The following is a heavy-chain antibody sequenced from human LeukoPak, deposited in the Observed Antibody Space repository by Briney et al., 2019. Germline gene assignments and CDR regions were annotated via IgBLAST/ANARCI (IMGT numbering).Heavy chain of an antibody. Sequence: PSETLSLTCTVSGGSISSGGYYWSWIRQHPGKGLEWIGYIYYSGSTYYNPSLKSRVTISVDASKNQFSLKLSSVTAADTAVYYCARGNGGYADAFDIWGQGTMVTVSS. J-gene: IGHJ3*02. CDR2: IYYSGST. CDR3: ARGNGGYADAFDI. V-gene: IGHV4-31*03. CDR1: GGSISSGGYY. D-gene: IGHD2-15*01.